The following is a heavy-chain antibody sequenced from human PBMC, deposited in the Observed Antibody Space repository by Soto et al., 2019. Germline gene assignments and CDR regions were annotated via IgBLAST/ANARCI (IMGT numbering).Heavy chain of an antibody. CDR1: GYTFTSYG. CDR3: ARKDTGSGWSYHYYGMDV. D-gene: IGHD6-19*01. Sequence: ASVKGSCKASGYTFTSYGISWVRQSPGQGLEWMGWISAYNGNTNYAQKLQGRVTMTTDTSTSTAYMELRSLRSDDTAVYYCARKDTGSGWSYHYYGMDVWGQRTTVTVSS. V-gene: IGHV1-18*01. J-gene: IGHJ6*02. CDR2: ISAYNGNT.